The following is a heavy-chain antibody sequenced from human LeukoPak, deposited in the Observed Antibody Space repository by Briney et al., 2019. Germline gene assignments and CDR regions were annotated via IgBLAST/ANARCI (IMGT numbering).Heavy chain of an antibody. CDR3: AREGYYGSGSPPSLYFDY. Sequence: GGSLRLSCAASGFTFSSSAMSWVRQVPGRGLEWVSGISASGGSTSYADSVRGRFTISRDNSRSTLYLQMNSLRPEDTAIYYCAREGYYGSGSPPSLYFDYWGQGTLVTVSS. V-gene: IGHV3-23*01. CDR1: GFTFSSSA. J-gene: IGHJ4*02. D-gene: IGHD3-10*01. CDR2: ISASGGST.